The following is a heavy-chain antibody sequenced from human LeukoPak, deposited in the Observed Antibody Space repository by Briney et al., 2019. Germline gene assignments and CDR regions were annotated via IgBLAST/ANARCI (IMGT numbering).Heavy chain of an antibody. CDR1: GFTFSSHD. D-gene: IGHD6-19*01. CDR3: AKDGSGQFDY. J-gene: IGHJ4*02. CDR2: ISYDGSNK. V-gene: IGHV3-30*18. Sequence: PGGSLRLSCAASGFTFSSHDMHWVRQAPGKGLEWMAVISYDGSNKYFADSVKGRFTISRDNSKNTLYLQMNSLRGDDTAMYYCAKDGSGQFDYWGQGTLVTVSS.